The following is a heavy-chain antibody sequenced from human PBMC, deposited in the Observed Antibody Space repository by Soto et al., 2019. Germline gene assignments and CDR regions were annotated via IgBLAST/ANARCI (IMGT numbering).Heavy chain of an antibody. CDR2: ISGSGGST. V-gene: IGHV3-23*01. D-gene: IGHD6-13*01. CDR1: GFTFSSYA. CDR3: AKHLGYSSTYGMDF. Sequence: EVQLLESGGGLVQPGGSLRLSCAAPGFTFSSYAMSWVRQAPGKGLEWVSSISGSGGSTYFADSVKGRFTISRDNSKNTLYLQMNSLRVEDTAVYYCAKHLGYSSTYGMDFWGQGTTVTVSS. J-gene: IGHJ6*02.